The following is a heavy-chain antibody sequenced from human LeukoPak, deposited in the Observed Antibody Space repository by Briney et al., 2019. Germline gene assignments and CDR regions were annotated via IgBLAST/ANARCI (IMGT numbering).Heavy chain of an antibody. CDR2: INSDGSST. CDR1: GFTFSSYW. D-gene: IGHD6-6*01. Sequence: GGSLRLSCAGSGFTFSSYWMHWVRQAPGKGLVWVSRINSDGSSTSYADSVKGRFTISRDNAKNTLYLQMNSLRAEDTAVYYCAREGEAARRFYYMDVWGKGTTVTVSS. J-gene: IGHJ6*03. CDR3: AREGEAARRFYYMDV. V-gene: IGHV3-74*01.